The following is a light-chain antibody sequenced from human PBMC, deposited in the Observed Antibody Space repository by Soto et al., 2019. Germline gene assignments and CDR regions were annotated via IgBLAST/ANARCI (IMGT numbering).Light chain of an antibody. V-gene: IGKV1-5*01. J-gene: IGKJ1*01. CDR2: DAS. CDR1: QSISSW. CDR3: QQYKSYWT. Sequence: DIQMTQSPSTLSASVGDRVTLTCRASQSISSWLAWYQQKPGKAPKLLIYDASSLESGVPSRFSVSGSGTECTLTISSLQTDDFATYYCQQYKSYWTFGKGTRVVI.